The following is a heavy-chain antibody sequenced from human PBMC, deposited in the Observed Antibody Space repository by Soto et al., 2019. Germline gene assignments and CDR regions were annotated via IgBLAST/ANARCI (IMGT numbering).Heavy chain of an antibody. CDR1: GGSINSSSYY. J-gene: IGHJ4*02. D-gene: IGHD2-2*01. V-gene: IGHV4-39*01. CDR3: GRRKGLYYLDY. CDR2: IYYGGSA. Sequence: HLQLQESGPGLVKPSETLSLTCTVSGGSINSSSYYWGWIRQPPGKGLEWIGTIYYGGSAYYNPSLRSRVTISVDTAKSQGSLKRSAVTAADTGVCYCGRRKGLYYLDYWGQGTQVTVSS.